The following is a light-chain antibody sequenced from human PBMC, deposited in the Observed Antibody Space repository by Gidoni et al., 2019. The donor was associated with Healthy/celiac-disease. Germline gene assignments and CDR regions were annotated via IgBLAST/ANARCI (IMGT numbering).Light chain of an antibody. J-gene: IGLJ2*01. CDR1: SSNIGNND. Sequence: QSVLTQPPSVSAAPGQKVTISCSGSSSNIGNNDVSWYQQLPGTAPKLLIYDNNKRPSGIPDRFSGSKSGTSATLGITGLQTGDDADYYCGTWDSSLSPLFGGGTKLTVL. V-gene: IGLV1-51*01. CDR2: DNN. CDR3: GTWDSSLSPL.